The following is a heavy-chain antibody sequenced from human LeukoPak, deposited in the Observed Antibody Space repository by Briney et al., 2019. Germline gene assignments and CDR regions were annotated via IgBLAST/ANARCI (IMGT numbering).Heavy chain of an antibody. CDR2: IYHSGST. J-gene: IGHJ4*02. CDR3: ARRGGSRYFDY. D-gene: IGHD3-16*01. CDR1: SYSISSGYY. Sequence: ASETLSLXCAVSSYSISSGYYWGWIRQPPGKGLEWNGSIYHSGSTYYNPSLKSRVTILVDTSKNQFSLKLSSVTAADTAVYYCARRGGSRYFDYRGQGTLVTVSS. V-gene: IGHV4-38-2*01.